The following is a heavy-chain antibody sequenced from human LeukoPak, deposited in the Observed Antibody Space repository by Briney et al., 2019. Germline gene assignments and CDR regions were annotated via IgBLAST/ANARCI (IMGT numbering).Heavy chain of an antibody. D-gene: IGHD4-17*01. CDR3: ARGVYGDYGPGTNWFDP. J-gene: IGHJ5*02. Sequence: ASLKVSCKASGYTFTSYGISWVRQAPGQGLEWMGWISAYNGNTNYAQKLQGRVTMTTDTSTSTAYMELRSLRSDDTAVYYCARGVYGDYGPGTNWFDPWGQGTLVTVSS. CDR2: ISAYNGNT. V-gene: IGHV1-18*01. CDR1: GYTFTSYG.